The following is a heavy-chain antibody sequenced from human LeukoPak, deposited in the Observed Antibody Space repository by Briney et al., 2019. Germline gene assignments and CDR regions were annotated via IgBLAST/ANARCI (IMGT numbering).Heavy chain of an antibody. CDR1: GGSIISSDYH. CDR3: ARVGGTNYYYYGMDV. V-gene: IGHV4-39*07. J-gene: IGHJ6*02. D-gene: IGHD1-1*01. CDR2: ISYSGNT. Sequence: PSETLSLTCTVSGGSIISSDYHWGWVRQPPGKGLEWIGTISYSGNTDYNPSLKSRVTISVDTSKNQFSLKLSSVTAADTAVYYCARVGGTNYYYYGMDVWGQGTTVTVSS.